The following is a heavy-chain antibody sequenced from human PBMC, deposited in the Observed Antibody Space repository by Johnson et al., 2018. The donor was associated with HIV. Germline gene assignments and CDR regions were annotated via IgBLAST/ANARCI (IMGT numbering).Heavy chain of an antibody. V-gene: IGHV3-11*01. J-gene: IGHJ3*02. Sequence: QVQLVESGGGVVQPGRSLRLSCAASGFTFSNYGMHWVRQAPGKGLEWISYISGSGFATFYAESVKGRFTISRDNANKSLYLQMNSLRAEDTALYYCAKANRAMTKGGFGAFDIWGQGTMVTVSS. CDR1: GFTFSNYG. CDR2: ISGSGFAT. D-gene: IGHD1-14*01. CDR3: AKANRAMTKGGFGAFDI.